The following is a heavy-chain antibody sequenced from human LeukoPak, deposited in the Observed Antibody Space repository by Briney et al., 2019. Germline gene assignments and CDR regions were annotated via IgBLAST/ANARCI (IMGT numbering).Heavy chain of an antibody. Sequence: GGSLRLSCAASGFTFSSYWMSWVRQAPGKGLEWVANIKQDGSEKYYVDSVKGRFTISRDNAKNSLYLQMNSLRAEDTAVYYCARGGDLTIFGVVIYEYYFDYWGQGTLVTVSS. CDR1: GFTFSSYW. CDR3: ARGGDLTIFGVVIYEYYFDY. J-gene: IGHJ4*02. D-gene: IGHD3-3*01. CDR2: IKQDGSEK. V-gene: IGHV3-7*01.